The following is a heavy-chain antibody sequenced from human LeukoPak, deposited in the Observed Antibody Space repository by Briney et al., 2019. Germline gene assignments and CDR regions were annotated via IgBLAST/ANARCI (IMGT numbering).Heavy chain of an antibody. Sequence: SETLSLTCTVSGGSISSSSYYWGWIRQPPGKGLEWIGYIYYSGSTNYNPSLKSRVTISVDTSKNQFSLKLSSVTAADTAVYYCARSDYAFDYWGQGTLVTVSS. V-gene: IGHV4-61*05. D-gene: IGHD4-17*01. CDR2: IYYSGST. CDR1: GGSISSSSYY. J-gene: IGHJ4*02. CDR3: ARSDYAFDY.